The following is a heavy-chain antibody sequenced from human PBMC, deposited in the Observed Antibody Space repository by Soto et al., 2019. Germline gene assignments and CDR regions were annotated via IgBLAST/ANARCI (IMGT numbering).Heavy chain of an antibody. CDR3: ARADSSGYYDYYFDY. CDR1: GFTVSSNY. J-gene: IGHJ4*02. D-gene: IGHD3-22*01. V-gene: IGHV3-53*04. CDR2: IYSGGST. Sequence: GGSLRLSCAASGFTVSSNYMSWVRQAPGKGLEWVSVIYSGGSTYYADSVKGRFTIPRHNSKNTLYLQMNSLRAEDTAVYYWARADSSGYYDYYFDYWGQGTLVTVSS.